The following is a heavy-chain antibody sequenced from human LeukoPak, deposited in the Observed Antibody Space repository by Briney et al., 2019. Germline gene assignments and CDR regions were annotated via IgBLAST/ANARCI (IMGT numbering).Heavy chain of an antibody. CDR3: GRDTIGDYLGAFEF. J-gene: IGHJ3*01. D-gene: IGHD4-17*01. CDR2: IKQDASER. CDR1: GFTFSSYW. Sequence: PGGSLRLSCAASGFTFSSYWMTWVRQAPGKGLEWVANIKQDASERYYVDSVKGRFTISRDNAKNSLYLQMNSLRADDTAVYYCGRDTIGDYLGAFEFWGHGTTVIVSS. V-gene: IGHV3-7*03.